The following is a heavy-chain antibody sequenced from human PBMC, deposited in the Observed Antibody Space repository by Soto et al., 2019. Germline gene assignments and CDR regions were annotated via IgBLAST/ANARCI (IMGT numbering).Heavy chain of an antibody. J-gene: IGHJ5*02. CDR2: IYYSGST. CDR3: ASRLDVDTAMSRRFDP. Sequence: SETLSLTCTVSGGSISSSSYYWGWIRQPPGKGLEWIGSIYYSGSTYYNPSLKSRVTISVDTSKNQFSLKLSSVTAADTAVYYCASRLDVDTAMSRRFDPWGQGTLVTVSS. D-gene: IGHD5-18*01. V-gene: IGHV4-39*01. CDR1: GGSISSSSYY.